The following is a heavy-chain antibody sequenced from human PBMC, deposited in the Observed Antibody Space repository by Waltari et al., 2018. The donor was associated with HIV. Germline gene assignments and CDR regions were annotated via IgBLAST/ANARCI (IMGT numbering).Heavy chain of an antibody. V-gene: IGHV4-59*01. Sequence: QVQLQESGPGLAKPSETLSLTCTVSGDSLNNYYFSWIRQTPGKGLEWIGYIWSSGHTIYNPSLESRVTMSVDMSKNQISLNLISVTPGDTALYYCARARGDFVHGNYHLDYWGRGTLVTVSS. CDR2: IWSSGHT. CDR3: ARARGDFVHGNYHLDY. CDR1: GDSLNNYY. J-gene: IGHJ4*02. D-gene: IGHD1-1*01.